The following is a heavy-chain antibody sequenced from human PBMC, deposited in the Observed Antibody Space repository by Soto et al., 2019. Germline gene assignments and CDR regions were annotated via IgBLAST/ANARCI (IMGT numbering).Heavy chain of an antibody. CDR1: GFTFTNYW. D-gene: IGHD3-22*01. CDR2: IKQDGSEK. V-gene: IGHV3-7*01. J-gene: IGHJ4*02. Sequence: VQLVESGGALVQPGGSLRLSCAGSGFTFTNYWMSWVRKAPGKGLEWVANIKQDGSEKYYVDSVKGRFTISKDNANNSLYLQMNNLRAEDAAIYYCARLMVDPYYYETSGYFRDWGQGTLVTVSS. CDR3: ARLMVDPYYYETSGYFRD.